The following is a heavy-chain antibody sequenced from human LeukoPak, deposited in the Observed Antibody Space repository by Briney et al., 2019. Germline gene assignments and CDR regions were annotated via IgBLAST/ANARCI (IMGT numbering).Heavy chain of an antibody. D-gene: IGHD3-10*01. CDR3: ARGFRGAEDY. J-gene: IGHJ4*02. CDR1: GGSISSYY. V-gene: IGHV4-59*01. CDR2: IYYSGST. Sequence: SETLSLTCTVSGGSISSYYWSWIRQPPGKGLEWIGYIYYSGSTNYNPSLKSRVTISVDTSKNQFSLKLSSVTAADTAVYYCARGFRGAEDYWGQGTLVTVSS.